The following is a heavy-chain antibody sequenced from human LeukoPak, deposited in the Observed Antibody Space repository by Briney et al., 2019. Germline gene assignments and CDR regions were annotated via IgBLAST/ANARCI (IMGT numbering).Heavy chain of an antibody. D-gene: IGHD3-10*01. J-gene: IGHJ4*02. CDR3: ARGRYYGSGSYYNPYYFDY. Sequence: SQTLSLTCAVCGGSISSGGYSWSWIRQPPGKGLERIGYIYHSGSTYYNPSLKSRVTISVDRSKNQFSLKLSSVTAADTAVYYCARGRYYGSGSYYNPYYFDYWGQGTLVTVSS. CDR1: GGSISSGGYS. V-gene: IGHV4-30-2*01. CDR2: IYHSGST.